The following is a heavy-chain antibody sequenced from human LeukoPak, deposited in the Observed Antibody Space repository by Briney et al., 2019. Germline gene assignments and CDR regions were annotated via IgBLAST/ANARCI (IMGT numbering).Heavy chain of an antibody. CDR3: AGRAARFFDY. V-gene: IGHV4-59*01. D-gene: IGHD6-25*01. J-gene: IGHJ4*02. Sequence: SETLSLTCTVSGDSLNSYYWSWIRQPPEEGLQWIGYIFYSGSSNYNASLRSRVAISVDTSKNQFSLKRTSVTAADTAVYYCAGRAARFFDYWGQGILVTVSS. CDR1: GDSLNSYY. CDR2: IFYSGSS.